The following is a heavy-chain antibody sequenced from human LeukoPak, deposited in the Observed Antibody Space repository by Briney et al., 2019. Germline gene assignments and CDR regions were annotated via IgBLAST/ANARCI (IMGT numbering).Heavy chain of an antibody. CDR1: GYTFTGYY. V-gene: IGHV1-2*02. CDR2: INPNSGGT. Sequence: GASVKVSCKASGYTFTGYYMHWVRQAPGQGLEWMGWINPNSGGTNYAQKFQGRVTMTRDTSISTAYMELSRLRSDDTAVYYCARDLTVRGVDFDYWGQGTLVTVSS. CDR3: ARDLTVRGVDFDY. J-gene: IGHJ4*02. D-gene: IGHD3-10*01.